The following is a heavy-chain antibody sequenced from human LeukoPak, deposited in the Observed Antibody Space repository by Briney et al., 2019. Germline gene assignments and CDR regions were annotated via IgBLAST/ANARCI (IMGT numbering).Heavy chain of an antibody. V-gene: IGHV3-33*01. CDR1: GFTFSSYG. J-gene: IGHJ4*02. CDR2: IWYDGSNK. CDR3: ARDWGQWLALDY. D-gene: IGHD6-19*01. Sequence: PGGSLRLSCAASGFTFSSYGMHWVRQAPGKGMEWVAVIWYDGSNKYYADSVKGRFTISRDNSKNTLYLQMNSLRAEDTAVYYCARDWGQWLALDYWGQGTLVTVSS.